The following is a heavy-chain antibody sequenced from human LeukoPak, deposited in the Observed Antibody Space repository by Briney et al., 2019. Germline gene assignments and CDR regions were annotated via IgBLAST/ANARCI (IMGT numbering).Heavy chain of an antibody. CDR1: TGSISSYY. J-gene: IGHJ5*02. V-gene: IGHV4-4*07. D-gene: IGHD6-19*01. Sequence: PSETLSLTCTVSTGSISSYYWSWIRQPAGKGLEWIGRIYTSGSTDYNSSLKSRVAMSLDTSKNQFSLKLRSVTAADTAVYYCARDWNAGSGWFLWFDPWGQGTLVTLSS. CDR3: ARDWNAGSGWFLWFDP. CDR2: IYTSGST.